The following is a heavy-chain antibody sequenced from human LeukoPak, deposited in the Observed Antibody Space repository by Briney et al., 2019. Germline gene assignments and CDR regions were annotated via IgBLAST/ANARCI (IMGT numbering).Heavy chain of an antibody. CDR2: IYYSGST. D-gene: IGHD3-9*01. CDR1: GGSISSGDYY. V-gene: IGHV4-30-4*01. CDR3: ARYVLRYFDWLSPLDAFDI. Sequence: SETLSLTCTVSGGSISSGDYYWSWIRQPPGKGLEWIGYIYYSGSTYYNPSLKSRVTISVDTSKNQFSLKLSSVTAADTAVYYCARYVLRYFDWLSPLDAFDIWGQGTMVTVSS. J-gene: IGHJ3*02.